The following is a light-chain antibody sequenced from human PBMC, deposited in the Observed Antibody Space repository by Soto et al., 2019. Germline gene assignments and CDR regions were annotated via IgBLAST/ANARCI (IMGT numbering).Light chain of an antibody. Sequence: QSVLTQPASVSGSPGQSITISCSGTSSDVGAYNLVSWYQQFPGKAPKLMIFEVSQRPSGGSSRFSGSKSGSTASLTISGLQAEDEADYYCCSFAGGRNVFGTGTKVTVL. CDR3: CSFAGGRNV. CDR2: EVS. J-gene: IGLJ1*01. V-gene: IGLV2-23*02. CDR1: SSDVGAYNL.